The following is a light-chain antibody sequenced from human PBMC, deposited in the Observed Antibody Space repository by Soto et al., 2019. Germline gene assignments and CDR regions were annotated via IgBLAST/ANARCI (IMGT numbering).Light chain of an antibody. CDR2: GAS. CDR3: QQYGSSPQIT. CDR1: QSVSSN. J-gene: IGKJ5*01. V-gene: IGKV3-20*01. Sequence: EIVMTQSPATLSVSPGERATLSFRASQSVSSNLAWYQQKPGQAPRLLIYGASSRATGIPDRFSGSGSGTDFTLTISRLEPEDFAVYYCQQYGSSPQITFGQGTRLEIK.